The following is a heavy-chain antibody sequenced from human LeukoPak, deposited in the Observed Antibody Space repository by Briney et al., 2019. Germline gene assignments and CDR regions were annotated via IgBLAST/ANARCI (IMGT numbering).Heavy chain of an antibody. V-gene: IGHV3-48*02. Sequence: QPGGSLRLSCAASGFTVRIYSMNWVRQAPEKGLEWVSYISSSSSTIYYADSAKGRFTISRDNAKNSLYLQMNSLRDEDTAVYYGARDVTYNSSWYVDYWGQGTLVTVSS. CDR1: GFTVRIYS. CDR3: ARDVTYNSSWYVDY. J-gene: IGHJ4*02. CDR2: ISSSSSTI. D-gene: IGHD6-13*01.